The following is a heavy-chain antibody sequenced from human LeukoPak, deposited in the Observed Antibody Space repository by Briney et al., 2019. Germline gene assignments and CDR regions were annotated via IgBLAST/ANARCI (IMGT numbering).Heavy chain of an antibody. CDR2: INPNSGGT. Sequence: ASVKVSCKASGYTFTGYYMHWVRQAPGQGLEWMGWINPNSGGTNYAQKFQGWVTMTRDTSISTAYMELSRLRSDDTAVYYCARESSTPTLIAVAGLYGMDVWGQGTTVTVSS. CDR3: ARESSTPTLIAVAGLYGMDV. CDR1: GYTFTGYY. D-gene: IGHD6-19*01. V-gene: IGHV1-2*04. J-gene: IGHJ6*02.